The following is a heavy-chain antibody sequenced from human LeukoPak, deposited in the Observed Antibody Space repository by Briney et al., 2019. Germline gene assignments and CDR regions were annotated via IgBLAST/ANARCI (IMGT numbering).Heavy chain of an antibody. V-gene: IGHV3-23*01. D-gene: IGHD6-19*01. CDR3: AKKRSSGPGDFDL. Sequence: PGGSLRLSCADSGYTFSNYAMSWVRQAPGKGLEWVSAITGSSGSTYYADSVRGRFTISRDNSKNTLYLQMNSLRAEDTAVYYCAKKRSSGPGDFDLWGRGTLVTVSS. CDR2: ITGSSGST. J-gene: IGHJ2*01. CDR1: GYTFSNYA.